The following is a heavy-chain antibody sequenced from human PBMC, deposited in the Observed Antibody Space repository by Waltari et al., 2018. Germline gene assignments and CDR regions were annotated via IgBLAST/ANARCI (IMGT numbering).Heavy chain of an antibody. D-gene: IGHD5-12*01. Sequence: QVQLVESGGGVVQPGRSLRLSCAASGFTFSSYGMQWVRQAPGKGLEWVAVIWYDGSNKYYADSVKGRFTISRDNSKNTLYLQMNSLRAEDTAVYYCARDFDIVATTDAFDIWGQGTMVTVSS. J-gene: IGHJ3*02. CDR2: IWYDGSNK. CDR1: GFTFSSYG. CDR3: ARDFDIVATTDAFDI. V-gene: IGHV3-33*01.